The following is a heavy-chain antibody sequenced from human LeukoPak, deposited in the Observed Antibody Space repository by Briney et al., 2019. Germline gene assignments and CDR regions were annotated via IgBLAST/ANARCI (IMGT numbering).Heavy chain of an antibody. Sequence: SVKVSCKASGGTFSSYAISWVRQAPGQGLEWMGGIIPIFGTANYAQKFQGRVTITTDESTSTAYMELSSLRSEDTAVYYCARVGPYRSGDSCYDLWGQGTLVTVSS. CDR2: IIPIFGTA. V-gene: IGHV1-69*05. J-gene: IGHJ4*02. D-gene: IGHD2-15*01. CDR3: ARVGPYRSGDSCYDL. CDR1: GGTFSSYA.